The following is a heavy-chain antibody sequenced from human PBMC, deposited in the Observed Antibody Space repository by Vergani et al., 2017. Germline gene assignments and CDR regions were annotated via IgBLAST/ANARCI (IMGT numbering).Heavy chain of an antibody. J-gene: IGHJ4*02. CDR2: IYYSGST. Sequence: QVQLQESGPGLVKPSETLSLTCTVSGGSISSYNWSWIRQPPGKGLEWIGYIYYSGSTNYNPSLKSRVTISVDPSKNQFSLKLSSVTAADTAVYYCARGARYCSSTSCPPAHWGQGTLVTVSS. D-gene: IGHD2-2*01. CDR3: ARGARYCSSTSCPPAH. CDR1: GGSISSYN. V-gene: IGHV4-59*01.